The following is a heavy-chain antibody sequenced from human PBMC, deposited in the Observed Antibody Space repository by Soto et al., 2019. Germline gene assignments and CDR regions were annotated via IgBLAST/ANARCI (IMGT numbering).Heavy chain of an antibody. D-gene: IGHD3-22*01. Sequence: PGESLKISCMGSGYSLTTYWISWVRQMPGKGLEWMGRIDPTDSFTNYSPAFQGHVTISSDKSISTAFLQWSSLKASDPALYYWGRQRDYYDSYGMDVWGQGTTVSVS. V-gene: IGHV5-10-1*01. CDR3: GRQRDYYDSYGMDV. CDR2: IDPTDSFT. J-gene: IGHJ6*01. CDR1: GYSLTTYW.